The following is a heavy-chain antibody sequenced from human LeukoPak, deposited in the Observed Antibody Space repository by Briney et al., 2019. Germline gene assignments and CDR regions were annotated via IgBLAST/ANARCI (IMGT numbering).Heavy chain of an antibody. V-gene: IGHV4-31*03. CDR1: GGSISSGGYY. CDR2: IYYSGST. Sequence: SQTLSLTCTVSGGSISSGGYYWSWIRQHPGKGLEWIGYIYYSGSTYYNPSLKSRVTILVDTSKNQFSLKLSSVTAADTAVYYCARAQRITMVRGVITTANYFDYWGQGTLVTVSS. CDR3: ARAQRITMVRGVITTANYFDY. J-gene: IGHJ4*02. D-gene: IGHD3-10*01.